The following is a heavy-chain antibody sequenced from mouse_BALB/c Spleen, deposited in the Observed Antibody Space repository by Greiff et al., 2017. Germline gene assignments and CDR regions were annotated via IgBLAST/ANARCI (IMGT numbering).Heavy chain of an antibody. CDR3: ARERYDGVFYAMDY. D-gene: IGHD2-14*01. Sequence: EVKLVESGGGLVQPGGSRKLSCAASGFTFSSFGMHWVRQAPEKGLEWVAYISSGSSTIYYADTVKGRFTISRDNPKNTLFLQMTSLRSEDTAMYYCARERYDGVFYAMDYWGQGTSVTVSS. J-gene: IGHJ4*01. CDR2: ISSGSSTI. V-gene: IGHV5-17*02. CDR1: GFTFSSFG.